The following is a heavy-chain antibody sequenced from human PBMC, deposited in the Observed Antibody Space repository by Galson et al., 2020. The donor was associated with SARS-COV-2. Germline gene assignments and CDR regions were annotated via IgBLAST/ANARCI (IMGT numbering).Heavy chain of an antibody. CDR1: GNSISDRTYY. D-gene: IGHD1-26*01. V-gene: IGHV4-39*07. CDR2: INHVGSR. Sequence: SETLSLTCSVSGNSISDRTYYWGWIRQPPGKGPEWIGVINHVGSRFYRSALKGRISISRDTTQNLFFLNLQSVAAADTAVYYCVRWADRQYSGVSAMWGRGTTVIVSS. J-gene: IGHJ3*01. CDR3: VRWADRQYSGVSAM.